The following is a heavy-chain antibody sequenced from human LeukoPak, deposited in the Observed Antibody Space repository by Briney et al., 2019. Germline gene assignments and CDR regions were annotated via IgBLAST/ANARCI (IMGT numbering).Heavy chain of an antibody. Sequence: GRSLRLSCAASGFTFADYAMHWVRQTPGKGLEWVSGISWNSGNIDYADSVKGRLTISRDNSKNTLYLQMNSLRAEDTAVYYCAKDGSGTHYYYYMDVWGKGTTVTVSS. V-gene: IGHV3-9*01. CDR1: GFTFADYA. D-gene: IGHD3-10*01. CDR3: AKDGSGTHYYYYMDV. J-gene: IGHJ6*03. CDR2: ISWNSGNI.